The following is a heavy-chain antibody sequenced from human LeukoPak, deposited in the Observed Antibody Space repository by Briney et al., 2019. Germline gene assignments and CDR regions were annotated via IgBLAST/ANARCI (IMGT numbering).Heavy chain of an antibody. CDR1: GFTFSSYA. CDR3: ARDIYWISDYMDV. CDR2: IKQDGSEK. Sequence: GGSLRLSCAASGFTFSSYAMSWVRQAPGKGLEWVANIKQDGSEKYYVDSVKGRFTISRDNAKNSLYLQMNSLRAEDTAVYYCARDIYWISDYMDVWGKGTTVTVSS. D-gene: IGHD5-12*01. J-gene: IGHJ6*03. V-gene: IGHV3-7*01.